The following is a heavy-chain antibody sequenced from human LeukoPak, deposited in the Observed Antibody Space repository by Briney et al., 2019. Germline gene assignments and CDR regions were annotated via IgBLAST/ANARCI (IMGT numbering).Heavy chain of an antibody. J-gene: IGHJ4*02. CDR3: ARRTRDGYNSPIDY. D-gene: IGHD5-24*01. Sequence: GGSLRLSCAASGFIFSSSAMTWVRQAPGRGLEYVAEIGGSGHTTYYADSVQGRFTISRDNSKKMLYLQMNSLKADDTAVCYCARRTRDGYNSPIDYWGQGALVTVSS. CDR1: GFIFSSSA. CDR2: IGGSGHTT. V-gene: IGHV3-23*01.